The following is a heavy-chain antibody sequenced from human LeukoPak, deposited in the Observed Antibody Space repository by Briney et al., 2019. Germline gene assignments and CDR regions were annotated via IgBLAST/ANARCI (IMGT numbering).Heavy chain of an antibody. J-gene: IGHJ4*02. CDR2: IIDRGSST. CDR3: AKALRDFWEPLAY. CDR1: GFTFSSYA. D-gene: IGHD3-3*01. Sequence: GGSLRLSCAASGFTFSSYAMSWVRQVPEKGLEWVSAIIDRGSSTYYADSVKGRFTISRDNSKNTLYLQMNSLRAEDTAVYYCAKALRDFWEPLAYWGQGTLVTVSS. V-gene: IGHV3-23*01.